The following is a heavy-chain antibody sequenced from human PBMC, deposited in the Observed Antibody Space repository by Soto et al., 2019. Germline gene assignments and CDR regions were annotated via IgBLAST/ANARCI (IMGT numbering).Heavy chain of an antibody. V-gene: IGHV1-69*12. CDR1: GVTFSSYA. Sequence: QVQLVQSGAEVKKPGSSVKVSCKASGVTFSSYAISWVRQAPGQGLEWMGGIIPIFGTANYAQKFQGRVTITADEATSTAYMELSSLRSEDTAVYYCARGWNYYDSSGYYFDYWGQGTLVTGSS. CDR3: ARGWNYYDSSGYYFDY. J-gene: IGHJ4*02. CDR2: IIPIFGTA. D-gene: IGHD3-22*01.